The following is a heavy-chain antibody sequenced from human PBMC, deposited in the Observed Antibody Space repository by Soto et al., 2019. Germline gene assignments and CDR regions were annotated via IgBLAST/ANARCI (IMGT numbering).Heavy chain of an antibody. CDR3: ARHDLAAAGDY. V-gene: IGHV4-39*01. CDR2: SGTT. CDR1: GGSISRSNYH. J-gene: IGHJ4*02. Sequence: SETLSLTCTVSGGSISRSNYHWTWIRQPPGKGLEWIGSGTTNYNPSLGGRVTISVDTSKNQFSLKVYSVTAADTAMYYCARHDLAAAGDYWGQGTLVTVSS. D-gene: IGHD6-13*01.